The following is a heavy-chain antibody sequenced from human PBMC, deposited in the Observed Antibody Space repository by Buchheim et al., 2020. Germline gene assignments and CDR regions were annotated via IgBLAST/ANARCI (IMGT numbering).Heavy chain of an antibody. V-gene: IGHV4-39*01. CDR2: INYSGNT. CDR1: GGSISSSRRY. Sequence: QLQLQESGPGLVKSSETLSLTCTVSGGSISSSRRYWGWIRQSPGEGLEWIGSINYSGNTYYNPSLKSRVIISVDTSKHQVSLKVNSVTAADTAVYYCARLYYNSSGLDFDLWGRGTL. D-gene: IGHD3-22*01. CDR3: ARLYYNSSGLDFDL. J-gene: IGHJ2*01.